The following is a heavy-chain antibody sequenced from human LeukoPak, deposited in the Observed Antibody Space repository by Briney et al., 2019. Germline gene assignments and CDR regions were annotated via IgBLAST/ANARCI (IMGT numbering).Heavy chain of an antibody. CDR1: GFTFSHYG. J-gene: IGHJ3*02. D-gene: IGHD5-12*01. CDR2: IKQDRSEK. Sequence: GGSLRLSCATSGFTFSHYGMHWVRQAPGKGLEWVANIKQDRSEKYYVDSVKGRFTISRDNAKNSLYLQMNSLRAEDTAVYYCASNPDIVAIQGRVYIWGQGTMVTVSS. V-gene: IGHV3-7*01. CDR3: ASNPDIVAIQGRVYI.